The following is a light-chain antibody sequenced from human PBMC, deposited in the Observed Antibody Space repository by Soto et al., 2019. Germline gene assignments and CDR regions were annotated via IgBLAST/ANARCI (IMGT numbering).Light chain of an antibody. Sequence: DIQMTQSPSTLSASVGDRVTITCRASQFVSSFLGWYQQKPGKAPKLLIYAASILQSGVPSRFSASGSGTDFTLTISSLQPEDFATYFCQQSYSTPITFGQGTRLEIK. CDR3: QQSYSTPIT. J-gene: IGKJ5*01. V-gene: IGKV1-39*01. CDR2: AAS. CDR1: QFVSSF.